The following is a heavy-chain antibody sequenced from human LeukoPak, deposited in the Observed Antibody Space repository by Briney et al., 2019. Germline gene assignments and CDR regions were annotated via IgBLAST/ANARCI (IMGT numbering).Heavy chain of an antibody. V-gene: IGHV3-23*01. CDR2: ISGSGDNI. Sequence: GGSLRLSCAASGFTFSSHSMSWVRQAPGKGLEWVSLISGSGDNIYYVDSVKGRFTISRDNSKNTLYLQMNSLRAEDTAVYFCAKGTSPFDPWGQGTLVTVSS. J-gene: IGHJ5*02. CDR3: AKGTSPFDP. CDR1: GFTFSSHS.